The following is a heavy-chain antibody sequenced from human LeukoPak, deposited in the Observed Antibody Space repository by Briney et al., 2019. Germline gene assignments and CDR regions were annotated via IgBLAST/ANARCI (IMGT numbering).Heavy chain of an antibody. Sequence: SESLTLTCTASGCTIRSYYWSWVRQAPGKGLEWIGYIFYAGSTTYNASFKSRVTISIDTSKNQFSLKLNSVSAADTAVYYCASSERGYSYGPLDYWGQGILVTVSS. D-gene: IGHD5-18*01. CDR2: IFYAGST. J-gene: IGHJ4*02. CDR3: ASSERGYSYGPLDY. CDR1: GCTIRSYY. V-gene: IGHV4-59*08.